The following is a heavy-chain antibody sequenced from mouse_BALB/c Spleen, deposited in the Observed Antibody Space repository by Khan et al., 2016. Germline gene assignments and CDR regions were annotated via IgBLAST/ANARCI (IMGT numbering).Heavy chain of an antibody. CDR3: ARFTTVVAVDY. Sequence: QVQLQQSGAELVRPGSSVKISCKASGYAFSTYWIHWVKQRPGQGLEWIGQIYPGDDDTKYNGKFKGKATLTADKSSSTAYMQLSSLTSEDSAVYYCARFTTVVAVDYWGQGTTLAVSS. CDR1: GYAFSTYW. V-gene: IGHV1-80*01. D-gene: IGHD1-1*01. CDR2: IYPGDDDT. J-gene: IGHJ2*01.